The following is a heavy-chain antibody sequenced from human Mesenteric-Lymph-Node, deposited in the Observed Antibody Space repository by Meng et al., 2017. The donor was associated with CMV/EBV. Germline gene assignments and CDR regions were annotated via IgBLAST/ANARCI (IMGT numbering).Heavy chain of an antibody. CDR2: IYRGDNT. Sequence: EVHVVESGGGLVQPGGSLRLSCAASGFNVRDKYMSWVRQAPGKGLEWVCIIYRGDNTYYIDSVKDRFTVSRDNSKNTMYLQMNSLRVEDTAVYHCTGDSVSNPNLDYWGQGTLVTVSS. J-gene: IGHJ4*02. CDR1: GFNVRDKY. D-gene: IGHD3-10*01. V-gene: IGHV3-66*01. CDR3: TGDSVSNPNLDY.